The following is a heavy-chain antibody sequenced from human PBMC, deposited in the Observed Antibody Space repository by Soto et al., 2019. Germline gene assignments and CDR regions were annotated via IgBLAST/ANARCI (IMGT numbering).Heavy chain of an antibody. Sequence: GASVKVSCKASGYTFTSYGISWVRQAPGQGLEWMGWISAYNGNTNYAQKLQGRVTMTTDTSTSTAYMELRSLRSDDTAVYYCARFSTFTYYYDSSGYNNWFDPWGQGTLVTVSS. CDR3: ARFSTFTYYYDSSGYNNWFDP. D-gene: IGHD3-22*01. CDR1: GYTFTSYG. J-gene: IGHJ5*02. CDR2: ISAYNGNT. V-gene: IGHV1-18*01.